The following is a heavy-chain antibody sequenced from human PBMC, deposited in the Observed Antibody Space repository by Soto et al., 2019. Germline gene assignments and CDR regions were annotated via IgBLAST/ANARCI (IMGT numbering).Heavy chain of an antibody. CDR3: ARDHLFHKVKYYYDSRGYYYERSHYSGMDV. V-gene: IGHV3-74*01. CDR2: INSDGSST. Sequence: GSLRLSCAASGFTFSSYWMHWVRQAPGKGLVWVSRINSDGSSTSYADSVKGRFTISRDNDKNTLYLQMNSLRAEDTAVYYCARDHLFHKVKYYYDSRGYYYERSHYSGMDVWGQGPTVTVSS. D-gene: IGHD3-22*01. J-gene: IGHJ6*02. CDR1: GFTFSSYW.